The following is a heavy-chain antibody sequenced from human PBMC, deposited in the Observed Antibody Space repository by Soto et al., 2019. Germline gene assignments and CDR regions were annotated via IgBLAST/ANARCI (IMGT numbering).Heavy chain of an antibody. CDR2: SDYSGST. CDR1: GVSISSDY. D-gene: IGHD2-2*01. CDR3: ARSLRGRRPSWPNSYYYGMDV. V-gene: IGHV4-59*01. Sequence: SDSLSPNSTGSGVSISSDYWIWIRQPPWKGLDWIGYSDYSGSTNHNPSLTRHVTISVVTSKNQCSLKLSSVTAADTAVYYCARSLRGRRPSWPNSYYYGMDVWGQGTTVTVSS. J-gene: IGHJ6*02.